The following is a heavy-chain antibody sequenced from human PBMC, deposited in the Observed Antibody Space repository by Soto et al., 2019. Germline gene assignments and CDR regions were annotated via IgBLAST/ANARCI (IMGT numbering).Heavy chain of an antibody. CDR3: AKDPIVTPNLFWSGYYTGADFDY. D-gene: IGHD3-3*01. CDR2: ISGSGGST. Sequence: GGSLRLSCAASGFTFSSYAMSWVRQAPGKGLEWVSAISGSGGSTYYADSVKGRFTISRDNSKNTLYLQMNSLRAEDTAVYYCAKDPIVTPNLFWSGYYTGADFDYWGQGTLVTVSS. J-gene: IGHJ4*02. V-gene: IGHV3-23*01. CDR1: GFTFSSYA.